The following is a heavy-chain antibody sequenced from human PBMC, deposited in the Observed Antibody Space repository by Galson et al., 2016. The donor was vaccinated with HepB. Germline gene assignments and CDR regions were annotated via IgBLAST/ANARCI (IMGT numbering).Heavy chain of an antibody. J-gene: IGHJ4*02. CDR2: IDEDGSEK. D-gene: IGHD1-14*01. CDR3: AKGYGLFDY. V-gene: IGHV3-7*03. Sequence: SLRLSCAASGFSFSTSWMSWVRQAPGMGLEWVANIDEDGSEKLYVDSVKGRFTISRDNAKNSLYLQMNSLRAEDTAVYYCAKGYGLFDYWGQGTLVTVSS. CDR1: GFSFSTSW.